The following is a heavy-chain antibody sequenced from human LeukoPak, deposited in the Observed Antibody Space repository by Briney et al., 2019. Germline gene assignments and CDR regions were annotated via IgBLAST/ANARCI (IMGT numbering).Heavy chain of an antibody. D-gene: IGHD2-2*01. Sequence: ASVKVSCKASGYTFTSCGISWVRQAPGQGLEWMGWISAYNGNTNYAQKLQGRVTMTTDTSTSTAYMELRSLRSDDTAVYYCARDRCSSTSCYGRFDPWGQGTLVTVSS. CDR3: ARDRCSSTSCYGRFDP. V-gene: IGHV1-18*01. CDR1: GYTFTSCG. CDR2: ISAYNGNT. J-gene: IGHJ5*02.